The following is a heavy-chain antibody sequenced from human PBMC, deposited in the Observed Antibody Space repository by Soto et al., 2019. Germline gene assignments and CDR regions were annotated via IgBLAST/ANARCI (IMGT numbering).Heavy chain of an antibody. Sequence: GGSLRLSCAASGFSFSTYSMNWVRQAPGKGLEWVSYISSSGSTIYRADFVKGRFTISRDNAKNSLFLQMNSLRAGDTAVYYCARGCGRPSCPYYFDYWGQGTLVTVSS. CDR2: ISSSGSTI. CDR1: GFSFSTYS. J-gene: IGHJ4*02. D-gene: IGHD2-2*01. CDR3: ARGCGRPSCPYYFDY. V-gene: IGHV3-48*01.